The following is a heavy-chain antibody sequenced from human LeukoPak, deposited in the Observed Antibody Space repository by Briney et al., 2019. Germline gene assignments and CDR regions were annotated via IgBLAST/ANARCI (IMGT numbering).Heavy chain of an antibody. V-gene: IGHV4-39*07. CDR1: GGSISSSSYY. J-gene: IGHJ4*02. CDR3: ARGLYCSSTSCYYYFDY. Sequence: SETLSLTCTVSGGSISSSSYYWGWIRQPPGKGLEWIGSIYYSGSTYYNPSLKSRVTISVDTSKNQFSLKLSSVTAADTAVYYCARGLYCSSTSCYYYFDYWGQGTLVTVSS. D-gene: IGHD2-2*01. CDR2: IYYSGST.